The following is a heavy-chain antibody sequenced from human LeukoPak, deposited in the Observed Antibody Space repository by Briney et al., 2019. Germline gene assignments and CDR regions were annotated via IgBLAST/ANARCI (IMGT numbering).Heavy chain of an antibody. D-gene: IGHD3-22*01. CDR3: ARDALPTYYYDSSGYYEAFDI. V-gene: IGHV1-18*01. J-gene: IGHJ3*02. Sequence: GASVKVSCKASGYTFTSYGISWVRQAPGQGLEWMGWISAYNGNTNYAQKLQGRVTMTTDTPTSTAYMELRSLRSDDTAVYYCARDALPTYYYDSSGYYEAFDIWGQGTMVTVSS. CDR2: ISAYNGNT. CDR1: GYTFTSYG.